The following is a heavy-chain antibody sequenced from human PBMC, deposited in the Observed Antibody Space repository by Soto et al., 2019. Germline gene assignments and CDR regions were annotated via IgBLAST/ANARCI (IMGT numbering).Heavy chain of an antibody. CDR2: IVPMLGTP. J-gene: IGHJ6*02. D-gene: IGHD1-26*01. CDR3: ARNGTYSSSLSQYSGMDV. V-gene: IGHV1-69*01. CDR1: GGTFDNFI. Sequence: QVQLVQSGAEVKEPGSSVRVSCKASGGTFDNFIMNWVRQTPGQGLEWMGGIVPMLGTPTYAEKFKGRVTISATGSTSTMYTEVTSLRSEDTAIYYCARNGTYSSSLSQYSGMDVWGQGNKVTVSS.